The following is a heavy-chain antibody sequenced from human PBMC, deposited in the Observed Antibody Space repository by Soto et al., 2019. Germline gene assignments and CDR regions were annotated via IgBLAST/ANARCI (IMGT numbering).Heavy chain of an antibody. Sequence: SETLSLTCTVSGGSISSYYWSWIRQPAGKGLEWIGRIYTSGSTNYNPSLKSRVTMSVDTSKNQFSLKLSSVTAADTAVYYCARDGEYCSGGSCYSENWFDPWGQGTLVTVS. CDR2: IYTSGST. CDR3: ARDGEYCSGGSCYSENWFDP. J-gene: IGHJ5*02. V-gene: IGHV4-4*07. D-gene: IGHD2-15*01. CDR1: GGSISSYY.